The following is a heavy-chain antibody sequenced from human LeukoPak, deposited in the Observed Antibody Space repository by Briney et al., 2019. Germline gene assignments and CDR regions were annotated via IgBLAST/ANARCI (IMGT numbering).Heavy chain of an antibody. Sequence: ASVKVSCKASGYTFTNYYIYWVRQPPGQGLEWMGRINPNSGGTNSAQKFQGRVTMTRDTSITTAYMELNSLRSDDTAVYFCAGGGWGQLWSQAYYDPFMDVWGKGTTVTVSS. J-gene: IGHJ6*03. CDR3: AGGGWGQLWSQAYYDPFMDV. CDR2: INPNSGGT. CDR1: GYTFTNYY. V-gene: IGHV1-2*06. D-gene: IGHD5-18*01.